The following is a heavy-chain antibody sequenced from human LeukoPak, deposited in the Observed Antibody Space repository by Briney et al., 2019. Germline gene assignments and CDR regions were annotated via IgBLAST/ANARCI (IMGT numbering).Heavy chain of an antibody. CDR1: GDSVSSNSAA. V-gene: IGHV6-1*01. D-gene: IGHD3-16*01. Sequence: SQTLSLTCAISGDSVSSNSAAWNWIRQSPSRGLEWLGRTFYRSKWYNDYAVSVKSRITINPDTSKNQFSLQLNSVTPEDTAVYYCASPLLRQYVGEVVDYWGQGTLVTVSS. CDR3: ASPLLRQYVGEVVDY. J-gene: IGHJ4*02. CDR2: TFYRSKWYN.